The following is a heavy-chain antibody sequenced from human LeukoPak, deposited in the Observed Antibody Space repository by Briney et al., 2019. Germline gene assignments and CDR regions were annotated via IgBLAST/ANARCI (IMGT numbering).Heavy chain of an antibody. J-gene: IGHJ4*02. Sequence: LESLCLSCTVSGGSLSSYYWSWICEPPGKGLGWVGYIYYSGSTNYNHSLKSRAPISVDTSKSQFPLKLSSVTAADTAVYYCARHSVRRYFDWLSSHYFDYWGQGTLVTLPS. CDR2: IYYSGST. CDR3: ARHSVRRYFDWLSSHYFDY. CDR1: GGSLSSYY. V-gene: IGHV4-59*08. D-gene: IGHD3-9*01.